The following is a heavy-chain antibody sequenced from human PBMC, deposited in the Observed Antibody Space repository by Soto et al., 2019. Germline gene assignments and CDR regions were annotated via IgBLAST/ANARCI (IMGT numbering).Heavy chain of an antibody. CDR3: ARALTDLDF. CDR2: VYRTGST. J-gene: IGHJ4*02. D-gene: IGHD7-27*01. V-gene: IGHV4-4*02. CDR1: GGSISTSNW. Sequence: SETLSLTCAVSGGSISTSNWWSWVRQPPGKGLEWIGEVYRTGSTTYNPSLESRLTISVDKSKNQFSLKLTSVTAADTAVYYCARALTDLDFWGQGTQVTVSS.